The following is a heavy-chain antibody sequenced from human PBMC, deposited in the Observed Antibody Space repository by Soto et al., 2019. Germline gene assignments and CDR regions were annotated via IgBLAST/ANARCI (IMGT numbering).Heavy chain of an antibody. CDR1: GFTFSTYG. Sequence: QVQLVESGGGVVQPGRSLRLSCAASGFTFSTYGMHWVRQAPGKGLEWVAVISYDGSNKYYADSVKGQFTISRDNSKHPLYLQMNSLGAEGTGLYYCAKSPRYPVHFECWGQGDLVTVSS. CDR3: AKSPRYPVHFEC. CDR2: ISYDGSNK. J-gene: IGHJ4*02. D-gene: IGHD2-2*02. V-gene: IGHV3-30*18.